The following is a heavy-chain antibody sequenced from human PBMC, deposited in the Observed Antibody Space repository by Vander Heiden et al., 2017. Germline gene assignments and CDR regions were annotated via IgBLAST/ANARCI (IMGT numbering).Heavy chain of an antibody. CDR3: ATRGYYDSSGSYFDAFDI. CDR1: GCTFSSYW. Sequence: EVQLVESGGGLVQPGGSLRLSCAASGCTFSSYWLSWVRQAPGKGLEWVANIKQDGSEKKYVDSVKGRFTISRDNAKNSLYLQMNSLRAEDTAVYYCATRGYYDSSGSYFDAFDIWGQGTMVTVSS. J-gene: IGHJ3*02. V-gene: IGHV3-7*01. D-gene: IGHD3-22*01. CDR2: IKQDGSEK.